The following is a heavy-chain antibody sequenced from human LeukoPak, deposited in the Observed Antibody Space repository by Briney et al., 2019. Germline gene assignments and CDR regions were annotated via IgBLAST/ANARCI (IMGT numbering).Heavy chain of an antibody. CDR2: IRYDGSNK. Sequence: GGSLRLSCAASGFTFSSYGMHWVRQAPGKGLEWVAFIRYDGSNKYYADSVEGRFTISRDNSRRTVYLQMNSLRIEDTAVYYCANFEGSSQAFHIWGQGTLVTVSS. CDR3: ANFEGSSQAFHI. J-gene: IGHJ3*02. D-gene: IGHD6-13*01. CDR1: GFTFSSYG. V-gene: IGHV3-30*02.